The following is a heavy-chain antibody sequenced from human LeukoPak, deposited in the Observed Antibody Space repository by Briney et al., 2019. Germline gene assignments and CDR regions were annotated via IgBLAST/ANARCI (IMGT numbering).Heavy chain of an antibody. D-gene: IGHD2-2*01. CDR2: ISSSSSYI. CDR1: GFTFSSYS. CDR3: AKVTWGSGTYSDY. J-gene: IGHJ4*02. Sequence: GGSLRLSCAASGFTFSSYSMNWVRQAPGKGLEWVSSISSSSSYIYYADSVEGRFTISRDNAKNSLYLQLNSLRAEDTAVYYCAKVTWGSGTYSDYWGQGTLVTVSS. V-gene: IGHV3-21*04.